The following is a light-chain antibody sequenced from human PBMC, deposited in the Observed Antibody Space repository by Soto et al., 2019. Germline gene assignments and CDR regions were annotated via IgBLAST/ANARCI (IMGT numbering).Light chain of an antibody. Sequence: QSALTQPPSASGSPGQSVTISCTGTNSDVGGYNYVSSYQQYPGKAPKLIIYEVNERPSGVPDRLPGSKSGNTASLTVSGLQTADEADYYCSSYAGSNWYVFGTGTKVTVL. J-gene: IGLJ1*01. CDR3: SSYAGSNWYV. V-gene: IGLV2-8*01. CDR1: NSDVGGYNY. CDR2: EVN.